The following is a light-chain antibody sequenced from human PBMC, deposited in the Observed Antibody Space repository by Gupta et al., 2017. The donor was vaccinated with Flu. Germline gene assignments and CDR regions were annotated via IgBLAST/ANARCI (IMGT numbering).Light chain of an antibody. V-gene: IGLV5-37*01. CDR3: MISPSNAWV. Sequence: QQRPGSPPRYLRYSKSASDSCHGSVVPSRFSGSTDVSVNSGILFISGLPPDAGADYYCMISPSNAWVFVGGTRLTVL. CDR2: SKSASDS. J-gene: IGLJ3*02.